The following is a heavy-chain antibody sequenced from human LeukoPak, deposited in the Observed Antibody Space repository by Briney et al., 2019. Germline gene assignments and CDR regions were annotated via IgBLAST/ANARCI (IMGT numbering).Heavy chain of an antibody. J-gene: IGHJ4*02. CDR2: IYHSGTT. Sequence: SQTLSLTCTVSGDSMTRGGYYWSWVRQHPGKGLEWIGFIYHSGTTFYNPSLEGRAAISVDTSQNQFSLKLTSVTAADAAVYYCARAVDYRNYFDYWGQGTLVTVSS. CDR1: GDSMTRGGYY. D-gene: IGHD4-11*01. V-gene: IGHV4-31*03. CDR3: ARAVDYRNYFDY.